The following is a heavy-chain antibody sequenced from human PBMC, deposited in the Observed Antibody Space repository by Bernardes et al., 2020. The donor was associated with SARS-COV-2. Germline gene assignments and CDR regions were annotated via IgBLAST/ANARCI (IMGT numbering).Heavy chain of an antibody. CDR3: ARAGSRGYSSGYFFDY. D-gene: IGHD3-22*01. CDR1: GYTFTSYG. J-gene: IGHJ4*02. V-gene: IGHV1-18*01. CDR2: ISAYNGNT. Sequence: ASVKVSCKASGYTFTSYGISWVRQAPGQGLEWMGWISAYNGNTNYAQKLQGRVTMTTDTSTSTAYMELRSLRSDDTAVYYCARAGSRGYSSGYFFDYWGQGTLVTVSS.